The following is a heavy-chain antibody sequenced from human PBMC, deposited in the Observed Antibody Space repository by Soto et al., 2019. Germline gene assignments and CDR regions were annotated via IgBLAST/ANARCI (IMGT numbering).Heavy chain of an antibody. CDR2: IYLGDSTT. CDR3: ARPDSTSLQWMVAFDY. CDR1: GYSFTTYY. V-gene: IGHV5-51*01. D-gene: IGHD6-19*01. Sequence: PGESLKISCKTSGYSFTTYYIAWVRQVPGKGLEWMGIIYLGDSTTKYSPSSQGQVTISADESISTVYLQWSNLRASDTAIYYCARPDSTSLQWMVAFDYWGQGTLVTVSS. J-gene: IGHJ4*02.